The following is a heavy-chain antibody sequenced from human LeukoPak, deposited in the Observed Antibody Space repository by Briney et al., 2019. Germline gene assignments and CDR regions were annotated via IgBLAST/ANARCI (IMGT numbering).Heavy chain of an antibody. CDR2: IFYTGRI. D-gene: IGHD1-26*01. J-gene: IGHJ4*01. V-gene: IGHV4-31*03. CDR3: ARTVGARTFYCDS. Sequence: SQTLSPPFTVSGGPIHSCFYYWIWIRPPPGKGLELIGNIFYTGRISYNPSLKSRVTISVDTSKNQFSLKLTSVTAADTAVYYCARTVGARTFYCDSWGHGTLVSVSP. CDR1: GGPIHSCFYY.